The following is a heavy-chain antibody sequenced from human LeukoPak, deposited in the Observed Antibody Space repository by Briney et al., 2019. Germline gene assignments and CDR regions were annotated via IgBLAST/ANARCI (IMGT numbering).Heavy chain of an antibody. CDR1: GGSFSSYY. J-gene: IGHJ4*02. CDR3: ARAYSSSWYYFDY. Sequence: PSETLSLTCAVYGGSFSSYYWSCIRQPPGKGLEWIGEINHSGSTNYNPSLKSRVTISVDTSKNQFSLKLSSVTAADTAVYYCARAYSSSWYYFDYWGQGTLVTVSS. V-gene: IGHV4-34*01. CDR2: INHSGST. D-gene: IGHD6-13*01.